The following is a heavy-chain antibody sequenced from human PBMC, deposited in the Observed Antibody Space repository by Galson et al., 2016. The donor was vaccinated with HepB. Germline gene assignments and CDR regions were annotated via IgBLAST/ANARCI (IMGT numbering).Heavy chain of an antibody. V-gene: IGHV3-48*02. CDR1: GFTFSSYR. CDR3: ARGFWFGLGRKYGMDV. Sequence: SLRLSCAASGFTFSSYRMNWARQAPGKGLEWVSYIRSSSNTIYYADSVKGRFTISRDNAKNALFLQMKSLRDEDTAVYYCARGFWFGLGRKYGMDVWGQGTTVTVSS. J-gene: IGHJ6*02. D-gene: IGHD3-10*01. CDR2: IRSSSNTI.